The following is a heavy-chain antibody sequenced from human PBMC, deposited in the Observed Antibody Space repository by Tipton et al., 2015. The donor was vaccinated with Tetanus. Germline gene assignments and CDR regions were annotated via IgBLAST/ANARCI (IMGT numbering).Heavy chain of an antibody. Sequence: TLSLTCAVSGGSFSSFYWSWIRQPPGKGLEWIGYITYSARTKYNPSLTSRVTLSLEASKNEFSLRLSSVTAADTALYHCARVKVSVYGTQVDYFLDSWGQGTLATVSS. CDR3: ARVKVSVYGTQVDYFLDS. D-gene: IGHD2/OR15-2a*01. V-gene: IGHV4-59*01. CDR2: ITYSART. CDR1: GGSFSSFY. J-gene: IGHJ4*02.